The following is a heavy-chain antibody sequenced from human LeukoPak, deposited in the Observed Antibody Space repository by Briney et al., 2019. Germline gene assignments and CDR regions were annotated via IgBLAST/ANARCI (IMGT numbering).Heavy chain of an antibody. V-gene: IGHV3-23*01. Sequence: GSLRLSCAASGFTFRSYVMSWVRQAPGRGLEWVSAIAAAGGGGYHADSVKGRFSISRDNFKNTLYLQMNSLRAEDTAVYYCAKVNPPRGGRSGWYEANDYWGQGTLVTVSS. D-gene: IGHD6-19*01. J-gene: IGHJ4*02. CDR2: IAAAGGGG. CDR1: GFTFRSYV. CDR3: AKVNPPRGGRSGWYEANDY.